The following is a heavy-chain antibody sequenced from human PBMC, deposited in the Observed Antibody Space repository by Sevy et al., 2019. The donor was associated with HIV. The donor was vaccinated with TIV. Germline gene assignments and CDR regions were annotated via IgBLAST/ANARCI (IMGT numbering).Heavy chain of an antibody. Sequence: GGSLRLSCAASGFSFNSYEMNWVRQAPGKGLEWVSSISQSGDTTYYSDSVKGRFTISRDNANNSLYLQMSSLRAEDTAVYYCARDSPPSATVVPHFDYWGQGTLVTVSS. D-gene: IGHD2-21*01. V-gene: IGHV3-48*03. CDR3: ARDSPPSATVVPHFDY. J-gene: IGHJ4*02. CDR1: GFSFNSYE. CDR2: ISQSGDTT.